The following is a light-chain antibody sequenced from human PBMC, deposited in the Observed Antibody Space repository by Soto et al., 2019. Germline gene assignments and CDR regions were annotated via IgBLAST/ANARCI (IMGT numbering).Light chain of an antibody. CDR2: GAT. Sequence: EVVLTQSPATLSVSAGGTVTLSCRASQSVRTNVAWYQQIPGQAPRLLIHGATTRATGIPARFSGSGSGTEFTLTISSLEPEDFAVYYCQQRSNWPPRLTFGGGTKVDIK. V-gene: IGKV3-11*01. CDR1: QSVRTN. J-gene: IGKJ4*01. CDR3: QQRSNWPPRLT.